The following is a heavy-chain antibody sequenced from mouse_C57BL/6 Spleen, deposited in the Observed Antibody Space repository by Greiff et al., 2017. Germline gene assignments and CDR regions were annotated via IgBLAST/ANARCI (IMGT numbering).Heavy chain of an antibody. Sequence: QVQLQQPGAELVKPGASVKMSCKASGYTFTSYWITWVKQRPGQGLEWIGDIYPGSGSTNYNEKFKSKATLTGDTSSSTAYMQLSSLTSEDSAVYYCARWQYYYAMDYWGQGTSVTVSS. CDR2: IYPGSGST. V-gene: IGHV1-55*01. CDR1: GYTFTSYW. D-gene: IGHD6-1*01. CDR3: ARWQYYYAMDY. J-gene: IGHJ4*01.